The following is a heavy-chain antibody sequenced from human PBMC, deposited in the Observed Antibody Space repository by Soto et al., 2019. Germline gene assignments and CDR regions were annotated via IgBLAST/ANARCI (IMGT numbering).Heavy chain of an antibody. J-gene: IGHJ4*02. Sequence: QVQLVQSGAEVKKPGASVKVSCKASGYTFTSYHITWVRQAPGQGLEWVGWISAYNGNTNNAPKLQGRVTTTTDTSTSTAYMELRSLSSDDTAVYYCARDSPPPREWGQGTLVTVSS. CDR3: ARDSPPPRE. V-gene: IGHV1-18*01. CDR1: GYTFTSYH. CDR2: ISAYNGNT.